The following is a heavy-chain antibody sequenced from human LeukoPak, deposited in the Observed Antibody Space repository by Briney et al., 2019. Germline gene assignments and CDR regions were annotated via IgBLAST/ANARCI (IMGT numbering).Heavy chain of an antibody. D-gene: IGHD3-10*01. CDR2: IRSKAYGGTT. Sequence: GGSLRLSCTASGFTFGDYAMSWVRQAPGKGLEWVGFIRSKAYGGTTEYAASVKGRFTISRDDSKSIAYLQMNSLKTEDTAVYYCTRMAPFTMYYMDVWGKGTTVTISS. CDR1: GFTFGDYA. CDR3: TRMAPFTMYYMDV. V-gene: IGHV3-49*04. J-gene: IGHJ6*03.